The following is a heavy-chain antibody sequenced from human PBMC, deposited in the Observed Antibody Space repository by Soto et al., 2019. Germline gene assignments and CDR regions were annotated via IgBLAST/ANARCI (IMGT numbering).Heavy chain of an antibody. J-gene: IGHJ3*02. D-gene: IGHD3-10*01. V-gene: IGHV1-69*01. Sequence: QVQLVQSGAEVKKPGSSVKVSCKASGGTFSSYAIRWVRQAPGQGLEWMGGIIPIFGTANYAQKFQGRVTITADDSTSPAYRVSSSLSAEDTAVYSCARGAGPMVRGDLHHHHALDIWGNGTMITVSS. CDR2: IIPIFGTA. CDR3: ARGAGPMVRGDLHHHHALDI. CDR1: GGTFSSYA.